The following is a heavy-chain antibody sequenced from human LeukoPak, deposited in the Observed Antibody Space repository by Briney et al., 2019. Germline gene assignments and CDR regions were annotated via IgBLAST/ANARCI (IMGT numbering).Heavy chain of an antibody. V-gene: IGHV1-69*01. D-gene: IGHD3-3*01. Sequence: SVKVSCKAPGGTFSSYAISWVRQAPGQGLEWMGGIIPIFGTANYAQKFQGRVTITADESTSTAYMELSSLRSEDTAVYYCARGSPDLLEWLPSWGQGTLVTVSS. CDR3: ARGSPDLLEWLPS. CDR2: IIPIFGTA. J-gene: IGHJ4*02. CDR1: GGTFSSYA.